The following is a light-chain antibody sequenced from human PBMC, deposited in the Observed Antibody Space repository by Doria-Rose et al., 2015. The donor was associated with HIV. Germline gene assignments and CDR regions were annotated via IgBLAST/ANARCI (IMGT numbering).Light chain of an antibody. V-gene: IGKV3-20*01. CDR3: HQYASSRT. CDR2: GAS. Sequence: EIVLTQSLGTLSLSPGERATLSCRASQSVSANYLAWYQQRPGQSPRLLICGASSRATDIPDRFSGSGSGTDFTLTISRLEPEDFAVYYCHQYASSRTFGQGTKVEIK. CDR1: QSVSANY. J-gene: IGKJ1*01.